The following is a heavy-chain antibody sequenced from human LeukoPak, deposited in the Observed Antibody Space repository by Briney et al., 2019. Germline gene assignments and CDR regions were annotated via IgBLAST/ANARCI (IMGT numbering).Heavy chain of an antibody. CDR3: AKDLATGTTDAFDI. J-gene: IGHJ3*02. V-gene: IGHV3-9*01. D-gene: IGHD1-1*01. CDR1: GFTFDDHA. Sequence: PGRSLRLSCAASGFTFDDHAMHWVRQAPGKGLEWVSGISWNSGSIGYADSVKGRFTISRDNAKNSLYLQMNSLRAEDTALYYCAKDLATGTTDAFDIWGQGTMVTVSS. CDR2: ISWNSGSI.